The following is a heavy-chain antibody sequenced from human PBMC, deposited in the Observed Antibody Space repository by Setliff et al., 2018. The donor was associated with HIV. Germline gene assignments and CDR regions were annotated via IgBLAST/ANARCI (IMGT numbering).Heavy chain of an antibody. J-gene: IGHJ6*03. Sequence: PSETLSLTSTVSGGSMNSYYWNWIRQPPGKGLEWIGYIYYSGSTNYNPSLKSRVTISVDTSKNQFSLKLSSVTAADTAVYYCARGDGTKYYYYYYMDVWGKGTTVT. D-gene: IGHD1-7*01. CDR3: ARGDGTKYYYYYYMDV. V-gene: IGHV4-59*01. CDR1: GGSMNSYY. CDR2: IYYSGST.